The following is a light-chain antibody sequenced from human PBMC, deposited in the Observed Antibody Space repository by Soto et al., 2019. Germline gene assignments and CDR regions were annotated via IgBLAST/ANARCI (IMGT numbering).Light chain of an antibody. V-gene: IGKV4-1*01. Sequence: DIVMTQSPDSLAGSLGERATINCKSSQSVLYSSNNKNYLAWYQQKPGQPPKLLIYWASTRESGVPDRFSGSGSGKDFTLTISSLQAEEVAVYYCQQYYSTPRTFGQGPKVEIK. J-gene: IGKJ1*01. CDR1: QSVLYSSNNKNY. CDR3: QQYYSTPRT. CDR2: WAS.